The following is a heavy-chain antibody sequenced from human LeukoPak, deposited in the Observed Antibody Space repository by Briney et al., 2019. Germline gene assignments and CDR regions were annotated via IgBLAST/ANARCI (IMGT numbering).Heavy chain of an antibody. D-gene: IGHD2-15*01. CDR3: ARRLQRHFDY. J-gene: IGHJ4*02. Sequence: GESLKISCKGSGYSFTSYWISWVRQMPGKGLEWMGRIDPSDSYTNYSPSFQGHVTISVDRSISTAYLQWSSLKASDTAMYYCARRLQRHFDYWGQGTLVTVSS. V-gene: IGHV5-10-1*01. CDR1: GYSFTSYW. CDR2: IDPSDSYT.